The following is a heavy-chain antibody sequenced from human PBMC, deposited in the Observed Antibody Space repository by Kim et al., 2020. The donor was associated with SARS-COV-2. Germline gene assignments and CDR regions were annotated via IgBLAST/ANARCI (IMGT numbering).Heavy chain of an antibody. CDR1: GFTVSSNY. Sequence: GGSLRLSCAASGFTVSSNYMSWVRQAPGKGLEWVSVIYSGGSTYYADSVKGRFTISRDNSKNTLYLQMNSLRAEDTAVYYCAREGLLGYCSGGSCYGGGLYGMDVWGQGTTVTVSS. V-gene: IGHV3-53*01. CDR2: IYSGGST. CDR3: AREGLLGYCSGGSCYGGGLYGMDV. D-gene: IGHD2-15*01. J-gene: IGHJ6*02.